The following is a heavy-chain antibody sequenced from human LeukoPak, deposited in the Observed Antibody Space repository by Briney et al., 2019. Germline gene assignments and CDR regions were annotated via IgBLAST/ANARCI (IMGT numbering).Heavy chain of an antibody. CDR3: ARGDYDYVWGSRFDP. CDR2: IYYSGST. V-gene: IGHV4-59*01. D-gene: IGHD3-16*01. J-gene: IGHJ5*02. CDR1: GDSISSYY. Sequence: PSETLSLTCTVSGDSISSYYWSWIRQPPGKGLEWIGYIYYSGSTNYNPSLKSRVTISVDTSKNQFSLKLSSVTAADTAVYYCARGDYDYVWGSRFDPWGQGTLVTVSS.